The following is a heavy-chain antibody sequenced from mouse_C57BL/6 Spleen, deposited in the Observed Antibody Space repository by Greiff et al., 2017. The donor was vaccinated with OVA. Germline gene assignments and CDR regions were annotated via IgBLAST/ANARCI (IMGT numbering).Heavy chain of an antibody. D-gene: IGHD2-4*01. CDR2: IYPRDGST. CDR1: GYTFTSYD. CDR3: ARSHYEYGLRLAY. V-gene: IGHV1-85*01. J-gene: IGHJ3*01. Sequence: QVQLQQSGPELVKPGASVKLSCKASGYTFTSYDIHWVKQRPGQGLEWIGWIYPRDGSTKYNEQFKGKATLTVDTSSSTAYMELHSLTAEDSAVYCCARSHYEYGLRLAYWGQGTLVTVSA.